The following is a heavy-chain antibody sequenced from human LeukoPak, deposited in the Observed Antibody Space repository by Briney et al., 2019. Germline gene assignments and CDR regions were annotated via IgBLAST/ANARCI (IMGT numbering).Heavy chain of an antibody. J-gene: IGHJ3*02. CDR3: ARERSDAFDI. CDR1: GFTFSSYA. CDR2: ISYDGGNK. V-gene: IGHV3-30-3*01. D-gene: IGHD4-17*01. Sequence: GGSLRLSCAASGFTFSSYAMSWVRQAPGKGLEWVAVISYDGGNKYYADSVKGRFTISRDSSKTTLYLQMNSLRAEDTAVYFCARERSDAFDIWGQGTMVTVSS.